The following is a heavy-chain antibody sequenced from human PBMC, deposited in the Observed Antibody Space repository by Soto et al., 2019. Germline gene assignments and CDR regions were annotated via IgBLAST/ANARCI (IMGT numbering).Heavy chain of an antibody. CDR2: ILHGGST. CDR1: GGSFSEYY. D-gene: IGHD3-9*01. J-gene: IGHJ4*02. Sequence: QVQLQQWGAGLLKPSETLSLTCAVYGGSFSEYYWNWIRQPPGKGLEWIGEILHGGSTNYNPSLKSRVTISADSSNNQLTLQRSSVIAADAAVYYCARGRNKFLTTYFPFDYGGRGTQVTVSS. V-gene: IGHV4-34*01. CDR3: ARGRNKFLTTYFPFDY.